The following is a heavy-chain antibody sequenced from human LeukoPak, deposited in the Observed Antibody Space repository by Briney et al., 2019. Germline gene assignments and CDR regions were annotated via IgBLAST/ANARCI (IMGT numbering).Heavy chain of an antibody. V-gene: IGHV3-9*03. CDR1: GSTFDDYA. Sequence: GGSLRLSCAASGSTFDDYAMHWARQAPGKGLEWVSGISWNSGSIGYAGSVKGRFTISRDNAKNSLYLQMDSLRAEDMALYYCAKSLTYYYDSSGYFDYWGQGTLVTVSS. J-gene: IGHJ4*02. CDR3: AKSLTYYYDSSGYFDY. D-gene: IGHD3-22*01. CDR2: ISWNSGSI.